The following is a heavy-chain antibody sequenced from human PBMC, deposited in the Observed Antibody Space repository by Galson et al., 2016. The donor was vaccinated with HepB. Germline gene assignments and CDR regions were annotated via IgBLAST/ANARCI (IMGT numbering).Heavy chain of an antibody. J-gene: IGHJ4*02. CDR1: GNTFTDY. V-gene: IGHV1-2*06. Sequence: SVKVSCKASGNTFTDYVSWVRQAPGQGLEWMGRINTNSGGTNYALAFHGRITMTRDTATRTLYMELRTLRSDDTAVYYCATQLGPGSASGGQGTLV. CDR2: INTNSGGT. CDR3: ATQLGPGSAS. D-gene: IGHD1-1*01.